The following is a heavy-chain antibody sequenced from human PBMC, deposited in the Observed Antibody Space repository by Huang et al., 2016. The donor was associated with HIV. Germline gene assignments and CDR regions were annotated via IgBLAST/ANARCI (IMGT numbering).Heavy chain of an antibody. Sequence: EVQLVQSGVEVKKPGESLKISCKGSGCSFTSYWIGWVRLMPGKGLEWMGICFPVNSKSFYSPAFQGQVTISADKYTRTAYLQWSSLKASDSAIYYCAIHDSNDFTFDDWGQGTLVAVSS. CDR3: AIHDSNDFTFDD. J-gene: IGHJ4*02. CDR2: CFPVNSKS. D-gene: IGHD5-18*01. V-gene: IGHV5-51*03. CDR1: GCSFTSYW.